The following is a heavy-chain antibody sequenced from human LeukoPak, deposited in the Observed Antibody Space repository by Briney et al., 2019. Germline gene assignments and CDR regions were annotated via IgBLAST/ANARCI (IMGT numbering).Heavy chain of an antibody. CDR1: GYTFTGYY. CDR3: AREDGSGYYYYMDV. D-gene: IGHD3-10*01. V-gene: IGHV1-2*02. CDR2: INPNSGGT. Sequence: GASVKVSCKAPGYTFTGYYMHWVRQAPGQGLEWMGWINPNSGGTNYAQKFQGRVTMTRDTSISTAYMELSRLRSDDTAVYYCAREDGSGYYYYMDVWGKGTTVTISS. J-gene: IGHJ6*03.